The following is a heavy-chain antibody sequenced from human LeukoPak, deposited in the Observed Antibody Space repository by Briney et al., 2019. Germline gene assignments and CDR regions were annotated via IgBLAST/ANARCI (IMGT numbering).Heavy chain of an antibody. CDR1: GFTFDDYG. Sequence: GGSLRLSCAASGFTFDDYGMRWVRQAPGKGPEWVSGINWHGARTAYADSVRGRFTMSRDNAKNYLYLQLNSLRAGVTALYYCARDLTTVTTVWGQGTLVTVSS. CDR2: INWHGART. J-gene: IGHJ4*02. D-gene: IGHD4-17*01. V-gene: IGHV3-20*04. CDR3: ARDLTTVTTV.